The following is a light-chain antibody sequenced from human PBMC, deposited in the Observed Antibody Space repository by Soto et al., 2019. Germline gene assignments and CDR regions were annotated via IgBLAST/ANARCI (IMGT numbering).Light chain of an antibody. CDR3: EQYESFSGT. V-gene: IGKV1-39*01. CDR2: DAS. J-gene: IGKJ4*02. Sequence: DIHMTQIKSSVSARVGERGTTSWSASQSIDNYLNWYQQKPGEAPKLLIYDASALPRGVPSRFSGSGSGTKFTLTIASLQPNYFATYNCEQYESFSGTFGAGTKVDIK. CDR1: QSIDNY.